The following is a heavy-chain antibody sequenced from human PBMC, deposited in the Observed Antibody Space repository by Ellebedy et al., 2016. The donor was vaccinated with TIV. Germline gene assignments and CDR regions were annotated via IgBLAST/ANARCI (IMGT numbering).Heavy chain of an antibody. D-gene: IGHD3/OR15-3a*01. J-gene: IGHJ2*01. CDR2: IYNSGST. Sequence: SETLSLTCTVSGGSISSSTYYWGWIRQPPGKGLEWIGTIYNSGSTYYNPSLKSRVTISVEPSKNQFSLKLSSVTAADTAVYYCARNLVIFTFEKWYFDLWGRGTLVTVSS. CDR3: ARNLVIFTFEKWYFDL. CDR1: GGSISSSTYY. V-gene: IGHV4-39*01.